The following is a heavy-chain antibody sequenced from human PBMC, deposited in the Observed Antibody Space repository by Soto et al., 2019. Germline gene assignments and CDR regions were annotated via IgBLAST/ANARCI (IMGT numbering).Heavy chain of an antibody. J-gene: IGHJ3*02. CDR2: TYYRSKWYN. CDR1: GASVSSNSAA. CDR3: AMIAVAGTEPHDI. V-gene: IGHV6-1*01. D-gene: IGHD6-19*01. Sequence: SQTLSLTCAISGASVSSNSAAWNWIRQSPSRGLEWLGRTYYRSKWYNDYAVSVKSRITINPDTSKNQFSLQLNSVTPEDTAVYYCAMIAVAGTEPHDIWGQGTMVTVSS.